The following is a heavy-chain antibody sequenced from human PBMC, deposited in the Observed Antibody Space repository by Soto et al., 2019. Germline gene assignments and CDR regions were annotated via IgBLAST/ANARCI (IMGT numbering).Heavy chain of an antibody. D-gene: IGHD3-3*01. Sequence: QEQLEQSGTEVKKPGSSVKLSCKASGVTFSDNVITWVRQAPGQGLEWIGGIITISNTANYAPKFQGRVTITADGPRNTAYLGLSSLRSEDTAVYFCTRENWNRWSGYQAPFAIWGQGTMVSVSS. CDR3: TRENWNRWSGYQAPFAI. CDR1: GVTFSDNV. J-gene: IGHJ3*02. V-gene: IGHV1-69*01. CDR2: IITISNTA.